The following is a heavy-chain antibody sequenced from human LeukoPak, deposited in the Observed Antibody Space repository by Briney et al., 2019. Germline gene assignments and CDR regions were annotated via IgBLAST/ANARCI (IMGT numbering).Heavy chain of an antibody. Sequence: SETLSLTCAVSGASVSTSDWWSWVRQPPGKGLEWLGEIFHSGSTNYNPSLKSRVTISVDKSLNQFSLRLNSVTAADTAAYYCTRRFGYGVVGGYFDYWGQGALVTVSS. D-gene: IGHD4/OR15-4a*01. V-gene: IGHV4-4*02. CDR3: TRRFGYGVVGGYFDY. CDR2: IFHSGST. CDR1: GASVSTSDW. J-gene: IGHJ4*02.